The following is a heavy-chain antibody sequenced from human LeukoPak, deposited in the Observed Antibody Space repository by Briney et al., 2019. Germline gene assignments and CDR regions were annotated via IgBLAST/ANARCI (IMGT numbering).Heavy chain of an antibody. CDR3: AKDPGELGLY. V-gene: IGHV3-30*02. CDR2: IRYDGSKK. CDR1: GFTFSSYG. Sequence: PGGSLRLSCAASGFTFSSYGMHWVRQVPGKGLEWVAFIRYDGSKKYYADSLKGRFTISRDNSKNTLYLQMNSLRAEDTAVYYCAKDPGELGLYWGQGTLVTVSS. D-gene: IGHD3-10*01. J-gene: IGHJ4*02.